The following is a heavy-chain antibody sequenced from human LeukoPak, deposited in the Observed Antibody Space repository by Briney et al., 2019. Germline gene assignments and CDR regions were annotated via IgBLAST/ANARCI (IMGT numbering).Heavy chain of an antibody. CDR2: INHSGST. V-gene: IGHV4-34*01. Sequence: SETLSLTCTVYGGSFSGYYWSWIRQPPGKGLEWIGEINHSGSTNYNPSLKSRVTISVDTSKNQFSLKLSSVTAADTAVYYCAGETYYYGSGMNYWGQGTLVTVSS. D-gene: IGHD3-10*01. CDR3: AGETYYYGSGMNY. J-gene: IGHJ4*02. CDR1: GGSFSGYY.